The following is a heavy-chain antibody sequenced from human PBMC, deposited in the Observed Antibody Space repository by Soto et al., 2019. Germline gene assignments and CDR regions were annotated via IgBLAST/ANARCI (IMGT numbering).Heavy chain of an antibody. D-gene: IGHD2-2*01. CDR2: INPETGGT. V-gene: IGHV1-2*02. CDR3: ARERYQVISDGMDV. Sequence: QVQLVQSGADVKTPGASVRVSCKASGYTFTGYYVHWVREAPGQGLEWMGWINPETGGTSYAKKFQGRVTLCRDTSINTAYLELSRLRFDDAAVYFCARERYQVISDGMDVWGQGTTVTVSS. CDR1: GYTFTGYY. J-gene: IGHJ6*02.